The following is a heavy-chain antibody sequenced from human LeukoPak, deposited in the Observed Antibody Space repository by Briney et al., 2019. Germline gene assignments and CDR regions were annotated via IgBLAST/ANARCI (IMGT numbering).Heavy chain of an antibody. CDR2: INPNSGGT. D-gene: IGHD6-13*01. Sequence: ASVKVSCKASGYTFTGYYMHWVRQAPGQGLEWMGWINPNSGGTNYAQKLQGRATMTTATSTSTAYMELRSRRSDDTAVYYCARLGIAADQLDYWGQGTLVTVSS. CDR1: GYTFTGYY. J-gene: IGHJ4*02. CDR3: ARLGIAADQLDY. V-gene: IGHV1-2*02.